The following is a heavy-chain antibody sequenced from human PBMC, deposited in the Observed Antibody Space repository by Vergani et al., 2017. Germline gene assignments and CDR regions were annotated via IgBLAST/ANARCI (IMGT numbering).Heavy chain of an antibody. CDR1: GCTFNQYG. V-gene: IGHV3-33*01. CDR3: ASGLRLLYNRFDP. CDR2: TWYDGNNK. D-gene: IGHD5-12*01. Sequence: QVQLVESGGGVVQPGRSLRLSCAASGCTFNQYGMHWVRQAPGKGLEWVAVTWYDGNNKQYADSVKGRFTISSGNSKSTMYLQMNSLRDEDTGVYYCASGLRLLYNRFDPWGQGTLVTVSS. J-gene: IGHJ5*02.